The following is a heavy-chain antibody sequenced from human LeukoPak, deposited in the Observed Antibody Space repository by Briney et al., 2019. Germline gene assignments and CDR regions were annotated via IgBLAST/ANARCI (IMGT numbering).Heavy chain of an antibody. CDR3: ARDMTGGIWARATSFDH. CDR1: GYTFTAYY. Sequence: ASVKVSCKASGYTFTAYYLNWVRQAPGQGLEWLGWIHPSSGVAKLPQRFQGRVTMARDTSITTAYMELSSLRSDDTAVYYCARDMTGGIWARATSFDHWGQGTLVTVSS. V-gene: IGHV1-2*02. D-gene: IGHD1-14*01. CDR2: IHPSSGVA. J-gene: IGHJ4*02.